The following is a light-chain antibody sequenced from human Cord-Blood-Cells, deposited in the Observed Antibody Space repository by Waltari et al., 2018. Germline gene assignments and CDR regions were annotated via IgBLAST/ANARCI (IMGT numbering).Light chain of an antibody. CDR3: QTWGTGIRV. V-gene: IGLV4-69*01. CDR1: SGHSSYA. J-gene: IGLJ3*02. Sequence: QLVLTQSPSASASLGASVKLTCTLSSGHSSYAIACHQQQPEKGPRYLMKLNSDDSHSKGGGVPDPFSGSSSGAKRDLTISSLQSEDEADYYCQTWGTGIRVFGGGTKLTVL. CDR2: LNSDDSH.